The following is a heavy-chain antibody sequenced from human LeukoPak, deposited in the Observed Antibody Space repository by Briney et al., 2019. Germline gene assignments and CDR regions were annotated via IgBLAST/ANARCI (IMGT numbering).Heavy chain of an antibody. V-gene: IGHV3-30-3*01. CDR3: ATVFEH. CDR2: ISYDGSNK. J-gene: IGHJ4*02. D-gene: IGHD1-14*01. Sequence: GGSLRLSCAASGFTFSSYAMHWVRQAPGKGLEWVAVISYDGSNKYYADSVKGRFTISRDNSKNTLYLQMNSLRAEDTAVYYCATVFEHWGQGTLVTVSS. CDR1: GFTFSSYA.